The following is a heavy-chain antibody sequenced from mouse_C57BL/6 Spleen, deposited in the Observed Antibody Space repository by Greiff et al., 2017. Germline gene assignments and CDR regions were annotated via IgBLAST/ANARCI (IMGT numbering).Heavy chain of an antibody. CDR1: GYTFTDYN. D-gene: IGHD2-3*01. V-gene: IGHV1-22*01. CDR3: IYDGYLFAY. CDR2: INPNNGGT. J-gene: IGHJ2*01. Sequence: EVQVVESGPELVKPGVSVKMSCKASGYTFTDYNMHWVKQSHGKSLEWIGYINPNNGGTSYNQKFKGKATLTVNKSSSTAYMELRSLTSEDSAVYYCIYDGYLFAYWGQGTTLTVSS.